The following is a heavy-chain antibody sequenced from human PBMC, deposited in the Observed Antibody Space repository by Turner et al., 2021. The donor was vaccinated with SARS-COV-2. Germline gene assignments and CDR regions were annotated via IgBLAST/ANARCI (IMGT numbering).Heavy chain of an antibody. CDR1: GFTFSNYA. CDR2: ISYDGSNK. V-gene: IGHV3-30-3*01. CDR3: ARDGYSSSSIGYNWFDP. Sequence: QVQLVESGGGVVQPGRSLRLSCAASGFTFSNYAMHWVRQAQGKGLEWVAVISYDGSNKYYADSVKGRFTISRDNSKNTLYLQMNSLRAEDTAVYYCARDGYSSSSIGYNWFDPWGQGTLVTVSS. J-gene: IGHJ5*02. D-gene: IGHD6-6*01.